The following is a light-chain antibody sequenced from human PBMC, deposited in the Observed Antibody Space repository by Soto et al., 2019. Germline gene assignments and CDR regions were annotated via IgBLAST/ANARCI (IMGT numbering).Light chain of an antibody. Sequence: EIVLTQSPATLSLSPGERATLSCRASQTVSSYLAWNQQKPGQAPRLLIYDASNRATGIPARFRGSGSGTDFTLTISSLEPEDFAVYYCQQRSNWPPAITFGPGTKVYIK. V-gene: IGKV3-11*01. J-gene: IGKJ3*01. CDR2: DAS. CDR3: QQRSNWPPAIT. CDR1: QTVSSY.